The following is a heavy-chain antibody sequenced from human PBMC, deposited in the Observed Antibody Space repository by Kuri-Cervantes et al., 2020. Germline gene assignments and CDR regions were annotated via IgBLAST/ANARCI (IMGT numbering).Heavy chain of an antibody. Sequence: GESLKISCAASGFTFSGSAMHWVRQASGKGLEWVDRIRSRANSYATAYAASVKGRFTISRDDSKNTAYLQMNSLKTEDTAVYYCTRYNWNYDAFDIWGQGTMVTVSS. V-gene: IGHV3-73*01. CDR1: GFTFSGSA. J-gene: IGHJ3*02. CDR3: TRYNWNYDAFDI. D-gene: IGHD1-7*01. CDR2: IRSRANSYAT.